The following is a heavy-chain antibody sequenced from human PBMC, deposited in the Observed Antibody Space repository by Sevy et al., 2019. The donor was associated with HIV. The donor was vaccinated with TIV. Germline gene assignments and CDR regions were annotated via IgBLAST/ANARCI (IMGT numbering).Heavy chain of an antibody. J-gene: IGHJ4*02. CDR2: ISSSSSYK. D-gene: IGHD3-22*01. V-gene: IGHV3-21*01. CDR3: ARESLDSTGYPFDY. CDR1: GLTFRIYS. Sequence: GGSLRLSYVASGLTFRIYSMIWVRQAPGKGLEWVSSISSSSSYKYYADSLKGRFTISRDNAKNSLYLQMNSLRAEDTAVYYCARESLDSTGYPFDYWGQGTLVTVSS.